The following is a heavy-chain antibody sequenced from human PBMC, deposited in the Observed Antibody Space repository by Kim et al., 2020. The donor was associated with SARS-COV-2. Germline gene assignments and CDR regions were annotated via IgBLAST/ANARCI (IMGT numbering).Heavy chain of an antibody. CDR2: IYYSGST. CDR3: ARDYGGNSGVSSEDYYYGMDV. CDR1: GGSISSYY. J-gene: IGHJ6*02. V-gene: IGHV4-59*01. D-gene: IGHD4-17*01. Sequence: SETLSLTCTVSGGSISSYYWSWIRQPPGKGLEWIGYIYYSGSTNYNPSLKSRVTISVDTSKNQFSLKLSSVTAADTAVYYCARDYGGNSGVSSEDYYYGMDVWGQGTTVTVSS.